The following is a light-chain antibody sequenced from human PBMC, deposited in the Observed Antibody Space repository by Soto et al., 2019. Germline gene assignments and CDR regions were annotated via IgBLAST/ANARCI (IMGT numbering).Light chain of an antibody. CDR3: QQTYSIPVS. CDR2: AAS. V-gene: IGKV1-39*01. CDR1: QMIGSF. J-gene: IGKJ4*01. Sequence: DIQMTQSPSSLSASVADRVTITCRASQMIGSFLNWYQHKPGRAPKLLIFAASSLHSGVPSRFSGSVSGTDFTLTISSLQPEDFATYYCQQTYSIPVSFDGGTKVEIK.